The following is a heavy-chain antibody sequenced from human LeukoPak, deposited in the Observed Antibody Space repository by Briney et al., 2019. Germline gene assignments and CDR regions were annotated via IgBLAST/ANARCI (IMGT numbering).Heavy chain of an antibody. V-gene: IGHV4-61*01. CDR2: IYHTGST. Sequence: PSETLSLTCTVSGGSVSSGSYYWSWIRQPPGKGLEWIGHIYHTGSTNYNPSLRSRVTISLDTSKNQFSLKLTSVSAAGTAVYYCARDVRTINVLTGYYRPYYFDYWGQGTLVTVSS. D-gene: IGHD3-9*01. CDR3: ARDVRTINVLTGYYRPYYFDY. J-gene: IGHJ4*02. CDR1: GGSVSSGSYY.